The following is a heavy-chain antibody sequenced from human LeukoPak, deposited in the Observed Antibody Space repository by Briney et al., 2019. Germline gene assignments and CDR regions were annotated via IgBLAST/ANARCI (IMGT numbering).Heavy chain of an antibody. CDR2: ISYDGSNK. D-gene: IGHD1-26*01. Sequence: GRSLRLSCAASGFTFSSYAMHWVRQAPGKGLEWVAVISYDGSNKYYADSVKGRFTIPRDNSKNTLYLQMNSLRAEDTAVYYCARDPTGGFDYWGQGTLVTVSS. J-gene: IGHJ4*02. CDR3: ARDPTGGFDY. CDR1: GFTFSSYA. V-gene: IGHV3-30*04.